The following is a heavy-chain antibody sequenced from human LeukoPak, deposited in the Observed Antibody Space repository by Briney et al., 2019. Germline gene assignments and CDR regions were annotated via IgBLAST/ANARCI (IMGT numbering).Heavy chain of an antibody. CDR1: GFSFSTYA. CDR3: ICAWYGQYSVDY. Sequence: GGSLRLPCTTSGFSFSTYAMNWVRQAPGKGREWVLAVAGTGVPKYYAGPVKDRFTISRDNSKSTMYLQMTRLRADDTAVYYCICAWYGQYSVDYWGQGTLVTVSS. D-gene: IGHD6-19*01. J-gene: IGHJ4*02. CDR2: VAGTGVPK. V-gene: IGHV3-23*01.